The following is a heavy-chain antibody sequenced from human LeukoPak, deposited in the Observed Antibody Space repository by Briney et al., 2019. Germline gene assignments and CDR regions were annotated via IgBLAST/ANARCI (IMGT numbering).Heavy chain of an antibody. D-gene: IGHD1-26*01. V-gene: IGHV1-69*05. Sequence: ASVKVSCKASGGTFSSYAISWVRQAPGQGLEWMGRIILIFGTANYAQKFQGRVTITTDESTSTAYMELSSLRSEDTAVYYCARDGEYSGSYYVDYWGQGTLVTVSS. CDR1: GGTFSSYA. CDR3: ARDGEYSGSYYVDY. J-gene: IGHJ4*02. CDR2: IILIFGTA.